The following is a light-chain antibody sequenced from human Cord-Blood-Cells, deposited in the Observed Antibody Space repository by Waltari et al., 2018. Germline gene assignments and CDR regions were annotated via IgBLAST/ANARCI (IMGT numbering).Light chain of an antibody. J-gene: IGKJ2*01. V-gene: IGKV1-39*01. Sequence: DIQMTQSPSSLSASVGDRVTITCRASQSISSYLNWYQQKPGKAPKLLIYAASSLQSGVPSRCSGSGSGTDFTLTISSLQPEDFATYYCQQSYSTPYTFVQGTKLEIK. CDR3: QQSYSTPYT. CDR1: QSISSY. CDR2: AAS.